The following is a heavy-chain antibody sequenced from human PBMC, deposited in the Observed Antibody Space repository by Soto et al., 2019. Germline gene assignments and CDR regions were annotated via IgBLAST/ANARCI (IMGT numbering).Heavy chain of an antibody. CDR2: ISYDGSNK. V-gene: IGHV3-30*03. J-gene: IGHJ3*02. D-gene: IGHD3-22*01. CDR3: AGSIDLVAFDI. CDR1: GFTFSSYG. Sequence: QVQLVESGGGVVQPGRSLRLSCAASGFTFSSYGMHWVRQAPGKGLEWVAVISYDGSNKYYADSVKGRFTISRDNSKNTLYLQMNSLRAEDTAVYYCAGSIDLVAFDIWGQGTMVTVSS.